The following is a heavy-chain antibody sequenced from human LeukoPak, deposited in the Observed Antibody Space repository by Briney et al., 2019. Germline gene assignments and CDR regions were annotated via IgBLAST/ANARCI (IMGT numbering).Heavy chain of an antibody. CDR2: IRSKSNSYAT. J-gene: IGHJ6*03. CDR1: GFTFSGSA. Sequence: GGSLRLSCAASGFTFSGSARHWVRQASGKGLEWVGRIRSKSNSYATAYAASVKGRFTISRDDSKNTLYLQMNSLRAEDTAVYYCANVEQSYYYGSGSGGRYYYYYMDVWGKGTTVTISS. V-gene: IGHV3-73*01. CDR3: ANVEQSYYYGSGSGGRYYYYYMDV. D-gene: IGHD3-10*01.